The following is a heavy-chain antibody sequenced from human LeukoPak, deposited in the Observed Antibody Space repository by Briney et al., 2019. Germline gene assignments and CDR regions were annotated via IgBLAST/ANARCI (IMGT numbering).Heavy chain of an antibody. CDR2: ISSSGSTI. V-gene: IGHV3-48*03. CDR1: GFTFSSYE. J-gene: IGHJ4*02. CDR3: AREEQGIAVPFDY. D-gene: IGHD6-19*01. Sequence: GGSLRLSWAASGFTFSSYEMNWVRQAPGKGLEWVSYISSSGSTIYYADSVKGRFTISRDNAKNSLYLQMNSLRAEDTAVYYCAREEQGIAVPFDYWGQGTLVTVSS.